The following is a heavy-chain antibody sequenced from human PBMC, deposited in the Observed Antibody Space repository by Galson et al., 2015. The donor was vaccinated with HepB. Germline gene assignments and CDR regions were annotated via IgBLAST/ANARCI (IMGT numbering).Heavy chain of an antibody. CDR1: GFTFSDYY. Sequence: SLRLSCAASGFTFSDYYMSWIRQAPGKGLEWVSYISSSSSYTNYADSVEGRFTISRDNAKNSLYLQMNSLRAEDTAVYYCARARDGYNPFDYWGQGTLVTVSS. CDR2: ISSSSSYT. V-gene: IGHV3-11*06. D-gene: IGHD5-24*01. CDR3: ARARDGYNPFDY. J-gene: IGHJ4*02.